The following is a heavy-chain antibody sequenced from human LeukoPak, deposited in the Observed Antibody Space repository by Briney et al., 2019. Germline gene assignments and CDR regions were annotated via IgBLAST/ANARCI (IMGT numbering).Heavy chain of an antibody. J-gene: IGHJ4*02. CDR2: ISSSSSTI. CDR1: GFTFSSYS. V-gene: IGHV3-48*01. Sequence: GGSLRLSCAASGFTFSSYSMNWVRQAPGKGLEWVSYISSSSSTIYYADSVKGRFTISRDNAKNSLYLQMNSLRAEDTAVYYCARDKSCIVGATTLCAFDYWGQGTLVTVPS. CDR3: ARDKSCIVGATTLCAFDY. D-gene: IGHD1-26*01.